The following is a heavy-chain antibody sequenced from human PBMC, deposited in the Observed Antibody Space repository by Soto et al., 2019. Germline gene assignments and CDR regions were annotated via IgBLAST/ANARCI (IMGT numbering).Heavy chain of an antibody. Sequence: GASVKGPCKASDYTFTSYNINWVRQAPGQGLEWMGWISVYNGDTKYAQNLQGRVTMTTDTSTRTAYMELRSLRYDDTAVYYCAGNHRITYDILTGRRSYHFYFDYWGQGSLVTVSS. CDR3: AGNHRITYDILTGRRSYHFYFDY. J-gene: IGHJ4*02. CDR2: ISVYNGDT. CDR1: DYTFTSYN. D-gene: IGHD3-9*01. V-gene: IGHV1-18*01.